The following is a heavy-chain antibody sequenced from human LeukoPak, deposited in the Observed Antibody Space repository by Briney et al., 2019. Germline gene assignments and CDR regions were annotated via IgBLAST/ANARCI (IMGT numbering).Heavy chain of an antibody. CDR3: AKDKQLERPPDDAFDI. D-gene: IGHD1-1*01. CDR2: ICTDETTI. Sequence: GGSLRLSCAASGFTFSTYCMHWVRQPPGKGLVWVSQICTDETTIRDADSVKGRFTISRDNAKNTLYLQMSSLRVEDTAVYYCAKDKQLERPPDDAFDIWGQGTMVTVSS. CDR1: GFTFSTYC. V-gene: IGHV3-74*01. J-gene: IGHJ3*02.